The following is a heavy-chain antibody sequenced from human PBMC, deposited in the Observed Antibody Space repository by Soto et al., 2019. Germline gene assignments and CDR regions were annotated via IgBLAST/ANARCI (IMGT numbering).Heavy chain of an antibody. V-gene: IGHV1-69*13. Sequence: SLKVSCKASGGTFSSYAISWVRQAPGQGLEWMGGIIPIFVTANYAQKFQGRVTITADESTSTAYMELSSLRSEDTAVYYCARPVYYYDSSGYYSYAFDIWGQGTMVTVSS. CDR3: ARPVYYYDSSGYYSYAFDI. CDR2: IIPIFVTA. J-gene: IGHJ3*02. CDR1: GGTFSSYA. D-gene: IGHD3-22*01.